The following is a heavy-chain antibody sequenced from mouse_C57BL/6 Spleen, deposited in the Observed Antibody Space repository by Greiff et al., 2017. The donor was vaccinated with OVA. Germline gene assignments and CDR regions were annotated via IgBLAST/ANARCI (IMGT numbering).Heavy chain of an antibody. CDR1: GYTFTDYE. D-gene: IGHD2-4*01. V-gene: IGHV1-15*01. Sequence: QVQLQQSGAELVRPGASVTLSCKASGYTFTDYEMHWVKQTPVHGLEWIGAIDPETGGTAYNQKFKGKAILTADKSSSTAYMELRSLTSEDSAVYYCTREALYDYGVGKWFADWGQGTLVTVSA. J-gene: IGHJ3*01. CDR3: TREALYDYGVGKWFAD. CDR2: IDPETGGT.